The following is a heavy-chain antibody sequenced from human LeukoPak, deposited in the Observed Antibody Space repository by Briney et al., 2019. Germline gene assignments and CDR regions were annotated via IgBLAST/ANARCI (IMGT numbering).Heavy chain of an antibody. CDR2: INHSGST. CDR1: GGSFSGYY. Sequence: PSETLSLTCAVYGGSFSGYYWSWIRQPPGKGLEWIGEINHSGSTNYNPSLKSRVTISVDTSKNQFSLKLSSVTAADTAVYYCARGLGDSSGYYLNWFDPRGQGTLVTVSS. J-gene: IGHJ5*02. CDR3: ARGLGDSSGYYLNWFDP. V-gene: IGHV4-34*01. D-gene: IGHD3-22*01.